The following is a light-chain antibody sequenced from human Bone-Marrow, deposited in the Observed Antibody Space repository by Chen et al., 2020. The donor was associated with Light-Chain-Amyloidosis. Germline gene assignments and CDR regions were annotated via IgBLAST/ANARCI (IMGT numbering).Light chain of an antibody. CDR1: QTISSNY. CDR3: QQYGTSPLT. CDR2: GSS. V-gene: IGKV3-20*01. J-gene: IGKJ4*01. Sequence: DIVFTQSPGTLSLSPGAGANLSCRASQTISSNYLTWYQQTLSQAHRLLIYGSSSRATGIPDRLTGSGSGTDFTLTINRLEPEDFAMYYCQQYGTSPLTFGGGTKVEIK.